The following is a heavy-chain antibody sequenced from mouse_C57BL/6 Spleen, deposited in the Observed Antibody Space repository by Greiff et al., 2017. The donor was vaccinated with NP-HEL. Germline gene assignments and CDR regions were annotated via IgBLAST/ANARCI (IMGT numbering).Heavy chain of an antibody. CDR1: GFTFSSYG. CDR3: AGGGTTVVATGYYFEY. V-gene: IGHV5-6*01. Sequence: EVQLVESGGDLVKPGGSLKLSCAASGFTFSSYGMSWVRQTPDKRLEWVATISRGGSYTYYPDSVKGRFTISRDNDKNTMYLQMSSLRSEDAAMYYCAGGGTTVVATGYYFEYWGQGTTLTVSS. D-gene: IGHD1-1*01. CDR2: ISRGGSYT. J-gene: IGHJ2*01.